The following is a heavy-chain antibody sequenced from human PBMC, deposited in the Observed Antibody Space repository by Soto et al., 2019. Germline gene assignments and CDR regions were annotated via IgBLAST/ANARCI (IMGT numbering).Heavy chain of an antibody. CDR3: VSRKLGDGFDI. J-gene: IGHJ4*03. D-gene: IGHD3-16*01. Sequence: QLQLQESGPGLVKPSETLSLTCIVSGDSITSPSSSWTWFRQPPRKSLEWIGYIYQNGNTYYNQSVKGRVTISVDRSKNQFSLSLQSVTAADTAVYFGVSRKLGDGFDIWGPGTLVTVSA. CDR1: GDSITSPSSS. V-gene: IGHV4-30-2*01. CDR2: IYQNGNT.